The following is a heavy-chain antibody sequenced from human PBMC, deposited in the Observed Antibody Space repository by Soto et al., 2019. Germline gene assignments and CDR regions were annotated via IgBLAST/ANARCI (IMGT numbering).Heavy chain of an antibody. CDR1: GYTNTSNG. CDR3: ARGIPGDDYVWGSYPVY. CDR2: ISAYNGNT. D-gene: IGHD3-16*02. J-gene: IGHJ4*02. Sequence: ASVKVSCTASGYTNTSNGISWVRQAPGQGLEWMGWISAYNGNTNYAQKLQGRVTMTTDTSTSTAYMELRSLRSDDTAVYYCARGIPGDDYVWGSYPVYWGQGTLVTVSS. V-gene: IGHV1-18*01.